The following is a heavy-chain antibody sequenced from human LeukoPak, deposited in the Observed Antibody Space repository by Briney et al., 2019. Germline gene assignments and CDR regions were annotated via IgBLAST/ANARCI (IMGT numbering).Heavy chain of an antibody. Sequence: GGSLRLSCAASGFTFSSYAMTWVRQAPGKGLEWVSIISGRGDSTYYTDSVKGRFTISRDNSKNTLYLQMSSLRAEDTAVYYCARGPPIEQWLTMMNFDYWGQGTLVTVSS. J-gene: IGHJ4*02. CDR2: ISGRGDST. V-gene: IGHV3-23*01. CDR1: GFTFSSYA. D-gene: IGHD6-19*01. CDR3: ARGPPIEQWLTMMNFDY.